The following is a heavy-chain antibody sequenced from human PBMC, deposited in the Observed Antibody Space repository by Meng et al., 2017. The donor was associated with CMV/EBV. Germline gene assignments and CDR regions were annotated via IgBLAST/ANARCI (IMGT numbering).Heavy chain of an antibody. CDR1: GFTFDDYA. V-gene: IGHV3-9*01. J-gene: IGHJ6*02. Sequence: SLKISCAASGFTFDDYAMHWVRQAPGKGLEWVSGISWNSGSIGYADSVKGRFTISRDNAKNSLYLQMNSLRAEDTALYYCARGRVSDCSSTSCYRGAHYYYYGMDVWGQGTTVTVSS. CDR3: ARGRVSDCSSTSCYRGAHYYYYGMDV. CDR2: ISWNSGSI. D-gene: IGHD2-2*01.